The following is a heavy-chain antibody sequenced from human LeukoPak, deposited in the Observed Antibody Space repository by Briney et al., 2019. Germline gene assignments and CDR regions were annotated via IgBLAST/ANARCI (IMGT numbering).Heavy chain of an antibody. J-gene: IGHJ4*02. CDR1: GFSVSGNY. Sequence: GGSLRLSCAASGFSVSGNYMNWVRQAPGKGLEWVSVIFSSGPTYYADSVKGRFTISRDTSKNALYLQMNSLRAEDTAVYYCAISGLGFGEFRGLDYWGQGTLVTVSS. CDR3: AISGLGFGEFRGLDY. CDR2: IFSSGPT. D-gene: IGHD3-10*01. V-gene: IGHV3-53*01.